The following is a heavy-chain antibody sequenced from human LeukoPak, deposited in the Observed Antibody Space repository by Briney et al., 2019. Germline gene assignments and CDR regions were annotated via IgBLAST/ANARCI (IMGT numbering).Heavy chain of an antibody. D-gene: IGHD5-18*01. J-gene: IGHJ4*02. CDR3: AKGSPGYSYGYGDY. CDR2: ISGSGGST. CDR1: GFTFSSYA. Sequence: PGGSLRLSCAASGFTFSSYAMSWVRQAPGKGLEWVSAISGSGGSTYYADSVKGRLTISRDNSKNTLYLQMNSLRAEDTAVYYCAKGSPGYSYGYGDYWGQGTLVTVSS. V-gene: IGHV3-23*01.